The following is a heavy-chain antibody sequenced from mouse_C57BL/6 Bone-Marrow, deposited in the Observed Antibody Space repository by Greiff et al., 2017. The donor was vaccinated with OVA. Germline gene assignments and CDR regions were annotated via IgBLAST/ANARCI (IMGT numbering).Heavy chain of an antibody. J-gene: IGHJ2*01. Sequence: DVKLVESGGGLVKPGGSLKLSCAASGFTFSSYTMSWVRQTPEKRLEWVATISGGGGNTYYPDSVKGRFTISRDNAKNTLYLQMSSLRSEDTALYYCARSYPYYFDYWGQGTTLTVSS. CDR1: GFTFSSYT. V-gene: IGHV5-9*01. D-gene: IGHD5-1-1*01. CDR2: ISGGGGNT. CDR3: ARSYPYYFDY.